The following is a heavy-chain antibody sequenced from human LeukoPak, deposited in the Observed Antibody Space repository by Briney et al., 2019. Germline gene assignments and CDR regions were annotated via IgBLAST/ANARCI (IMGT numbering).Heavy chain of an antibody. J-gene: IGHJ4*02. CDR3: AKDWAPYYYDSSGYYDY. CDR2: ISGSGGST. CDR1: GFTFSSYA. V-gene: IGHV3-23*01. D-gene: IGHD3-22*01. Sequence: GGSLRLSCAASGFTFSSYAMSWVRQAPGKGLEWVPAISGSGGSTYYADSVKGRFTISRDNSKNTLYLQMNSLRAEDTAVYYCAKDWAPYYYDSSGYYDYWGQGTLVTVSS.